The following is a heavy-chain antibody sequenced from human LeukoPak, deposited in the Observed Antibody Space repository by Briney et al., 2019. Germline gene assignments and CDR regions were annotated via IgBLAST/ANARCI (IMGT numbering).Heavy chain of an antibody. Sequence: PGGSLRLSCAASGFTFSSYAMSWVRQAPGKGLEWVSAISGSGGSTYYADSVKGRFTISRDNSKNTLYLQMNSLRGEDTAVYYCAKDSSGSYYGKSDFWGQGTLVAVSS. CDR1: GFTFSSYA. V-gene: IGHV3-23*01. J-gene: IGHJ4*02. CDR3: AKDSSGSYYGKSDF. CDR2: ISGSGGST. D-gene: IGHD1-26*01.